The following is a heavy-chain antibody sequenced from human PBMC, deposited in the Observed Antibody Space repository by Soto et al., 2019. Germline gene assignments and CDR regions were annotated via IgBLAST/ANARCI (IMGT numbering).Heavy chain of an antibody. V-gene: IGHV3-21*01. CDR1: GFTLSSYS. Sequence: EVQLVESGGGLVQPGGSLRLSRAASGFTLSSYSMNWVRQAPGKGLEWVSSISSSSSYIYYADSVKGRFTISRDNAKNSLYLQMNSLRAEDTAVYYCARVGTNRYYYGMDVWGQGTTVTVSS. CDR2: ISSSSSYI. J-gene: IGHJ6*02. CDR3: ARVGTNRYYYGMDV. D-gene: IGHD2-8*01.